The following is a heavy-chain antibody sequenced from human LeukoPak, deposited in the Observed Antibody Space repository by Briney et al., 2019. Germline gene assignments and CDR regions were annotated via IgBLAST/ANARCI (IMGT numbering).Heavy chain of an antibody. V-gene: IGHV1-69*05. CDR2: IIPIFGTA. CDR1: GGTFSSYA. D-gene: IGHD3-22*01. CDR3: ASTMIVVVITSGSFDY. Sequence: ASVKVSCKASGGTFSSYATSWVRQAPGQGLEWMGGIIPIFGTANYAQKFQGRVTITTDESTSTAYMELSSLRSEDTAVYYCASTMIVVVITSGSFDYWGQGTLVTVSS. J-gene: IGHJ4*02.